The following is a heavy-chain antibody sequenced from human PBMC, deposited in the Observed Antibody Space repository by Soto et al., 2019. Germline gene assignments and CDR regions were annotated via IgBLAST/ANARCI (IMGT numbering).Heavy chain of an antibody. CDR1: GFTFWNFA. CDR2: VNDRGGST. J-gene: IGHJ6*02. Sequence: EVQLLESGGGLVQPGGSLRLSCSTSGFTFWNFAMAWVRQGPGKGLEWVSTVNDRGGSTYYADSVKGRFTISRDDSENPLHLQMSSLRTDDTAIYYCARWGSGTNFYYHYAMDVWGQGTTVTVSS. D-gene: IGHD3-16*01. V-gene: IGHV3-23*01. CDR3: ARWGSGTNFYYHYAMDV.